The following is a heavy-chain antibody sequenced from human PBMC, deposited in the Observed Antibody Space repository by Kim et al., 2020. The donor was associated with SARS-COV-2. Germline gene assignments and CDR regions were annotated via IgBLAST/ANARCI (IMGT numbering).Heavy chain of an antibody. CDR3: ASNPLRWFGEANDYYGMDV. V-gene: IGHV4-39*07. J-gene: IGHJ6*01. Sequence: SETLSLTCTVSGGSISSSSYYWGWIRQPPGKGLEWIGSIYYSGSTYYNPSLKSRVTISVDTSKNQFSLKLSSVTAADTAVYYCASNPLRWFGEANDYYGMDVGGQGTTVTVSS. D-gene: IGHD3-10*01. CDR1: GGSISSSSYY. CDR2: IYYSGST.